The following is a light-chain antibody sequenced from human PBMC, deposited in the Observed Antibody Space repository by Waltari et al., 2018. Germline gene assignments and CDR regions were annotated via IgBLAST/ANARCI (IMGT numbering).Light chain of an antibody. CDR2: KAS. Sequence: IQMTTYTSTLSAFVGDRVHITCRPSQNINKWLAWYQQKPGKAPKFLIYKASSVESGVPSRFSGSGSGTEFTLTITNLQPDDFATYYCQEYNSYSPTFGGGTKVDIK. V-gene: IGKV1-5*03. CDR1: QNINKW. J-gene: IGKJ4*01. CDR3: QEYNSYSPT.